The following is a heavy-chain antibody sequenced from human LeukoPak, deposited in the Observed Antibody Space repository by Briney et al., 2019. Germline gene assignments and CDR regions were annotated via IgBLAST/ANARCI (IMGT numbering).Heavy chain of an antibody. CDR1: GFSFSSSY. D-gene: IGHD5-18*01. CDR3: AGRVTGYSSGYVY. V-gene: IGHV3-53*01. CDR2: IYRDGKT. J-gene: IGHJ4*02. Sequence: GGSLRLSCAAAGFSFSSSYMNWVRQAPGKGLEWVSIIYRDGKTFYADYVKGRFTISRDSSKNTLYPQMNSLRAEDTAVYYCAGRVTGYSSGYVYWGQGTLVTVSS.